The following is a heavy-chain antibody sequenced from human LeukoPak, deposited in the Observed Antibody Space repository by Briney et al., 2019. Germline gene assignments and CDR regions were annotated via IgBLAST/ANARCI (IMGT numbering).Heavy chain of an antibody. CDR1: GGSVSSGSYY. J-gene: IGHJ4*02. CDR3: ASGGYYYDSSGYSFDY. Sequence: SETLSLTCAVSGGSVSSGSYYWSWIRQPPGKGLEWIGYIYYSGSTNYNPSLKSRVTISVDTSKNQFSLKLSSVTAADTAVYYCASGGYYYDSSGYSFDYWGQGTLVTVSS. V-gene: IGHV4-61*01. CDR2: IYYSGST. D-gene: IGHD3-22*01.